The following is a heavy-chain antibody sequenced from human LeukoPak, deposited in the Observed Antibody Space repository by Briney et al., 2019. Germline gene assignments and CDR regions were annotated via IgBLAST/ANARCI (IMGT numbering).Heavy chain of an antibody. CDR3: AGRRNSGYDLVDY. Sequence: GGSLRLSCAASGFTFSSYWMSWVRQAPGKGLEWVANIKQDGSEKYYVDSVKGRFTISRDNAKNSLYLQMNSLRAEDTAVYYCAGRRNSGYDLVDYWGLGTLATVSS. CDR1: GFTFSSYW. V-gene: IGHV3-7*03. J-gene: IGHJ4*02. D-gene: IGHD5-12*01. CDR2: IKQDGSEK.